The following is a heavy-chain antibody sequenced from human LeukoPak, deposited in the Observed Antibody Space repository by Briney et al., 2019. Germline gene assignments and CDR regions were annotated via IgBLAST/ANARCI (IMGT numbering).Heavy chain of an antibody. CDR2: ISAYNGNT. V-gene: IGHV1-18*01. CDR3: ATIVVVPAAGSSYYFDY. D-gene: IGHD2-2*01. Sequence: ASVKVSCKASGYTFTSYGISWVRQAPGQGLEWMGWISAYNGNTNYAQKLQGRVTMTTDTSTSTAYMELRSLRSEDTAVYYCATIVVVPAAGSSYYFDYWGQGTLVTVSS. J-gene: IGHJ4*02. CDR1: GYTFTSYG.